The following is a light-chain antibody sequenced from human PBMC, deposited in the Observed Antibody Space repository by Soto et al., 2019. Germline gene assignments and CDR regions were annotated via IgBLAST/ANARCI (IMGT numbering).Light chain of an antibody. Sequence: EIVLTQSPATLSLSPGERATLSCRASQSISSYLGWYQQKPGQAPRLLIYDASNRAAGIPARFSGSGSGTDFTLTISSLEPEDCAVYYCQQRRNWPLTFGGGTKVEIK. CDR3: QQRRNWPLT. J-gene: IGKJ4*01. V-gene: IGKV3-11*01. CDR2: DAS. CDR1: QSISSY.